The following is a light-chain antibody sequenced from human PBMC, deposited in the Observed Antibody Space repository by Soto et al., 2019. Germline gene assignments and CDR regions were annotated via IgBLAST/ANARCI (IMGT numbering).Light chain of an antibody. CDR2: DAS. V-gene: IGKV1-5*01. CDR3: QQYNHYPWT. Sequence: DIQMTQSPSTLSASVGDRVTITCRASQSLSGWLAWYQQKPGKAPKLLIYDASRLESGVPSRFSGTGSGTEFTLTISSLQPDDFATYYCQQYNHYPWTFGQGTMVEIE. J-gene: IGKJ1*01. CDR1: QSLSGW.